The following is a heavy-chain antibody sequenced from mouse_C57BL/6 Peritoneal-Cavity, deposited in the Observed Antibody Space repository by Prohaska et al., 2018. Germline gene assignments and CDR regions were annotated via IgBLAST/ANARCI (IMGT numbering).Heavy chain of an antibody. J-gene: IGHJ4*01. CDR1: GIDFSRYW. V-gene: IGHV4-1*01. CDR3: ARLLGDY. CDR2: MNPESRTI. Sequence: EVKLLQSGGGLVQPGGSLKLSCAASGIDFSRYWMSWVRRAPGKGLEWIGEMNPESRTINYAPSIKDKFIISRDNAKNTLYLQRSKVRSEDTAIYYCARLLGDYWGQGTSVTVSS.